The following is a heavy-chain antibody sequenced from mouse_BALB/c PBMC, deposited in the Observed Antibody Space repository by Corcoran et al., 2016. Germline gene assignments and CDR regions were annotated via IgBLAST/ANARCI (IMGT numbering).Heavy chain of an antibody. CDR2: IDPANGNT. Sequence: EVQPQQSGAELVKPGASVKLSCTASGFNIKDTYMHWVKQRPEQGLEWIGRIDPANGNTKYDPKFQGKATITADTSSNTAYLQLSSLTSEDTAVYYCARRGDDGRFDYWGQGTTLTVSS. D-gene: IGHD2-12*01. J-gene: IGHJ2*01. CDR3: ARRGDDGRFDY. V-gene: IGHV14-3*02. CDR1: GFNIKDTY.